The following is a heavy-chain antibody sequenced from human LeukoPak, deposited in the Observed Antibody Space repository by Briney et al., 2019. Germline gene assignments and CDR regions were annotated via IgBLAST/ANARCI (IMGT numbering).Heavy chain of an antibody. J-gene: IGHJ5*02. Sequence: SETLSLTCTVSGGSISSGGYYWSWIRQPPGKGLEWIGYIYHSGSTYYNPSLKSRVTISVDRSKNQFSLKLSSVTAADTAVYYCAREGGCSSTSCYSYRLWGWFDPWGQGTLVTVSS. D-gene: IGHD2-2*02. V-gene: IGHV4-30-2*01. CDR1: GGSISSGGYY. CDR2: IYHSGST. CDR3: AREGGCSSTSCYSYRLWGWFDP.